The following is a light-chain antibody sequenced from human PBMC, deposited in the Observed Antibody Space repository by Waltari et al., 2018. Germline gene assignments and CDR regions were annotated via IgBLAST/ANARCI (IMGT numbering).Light chain of an antibody. CDR3: HQYNDGPPFN. CDR2: GAS. J-gene: IGKJ2*01. CDR1: QSVTTN. Sequence: EIVMTQSPATLSVSPGERAIISCRASQSVTTNLAWYQPKPGQPPRLLIYGASTMATDIPARFSGSGSGTEFTLTITSLQSEDFAVYYCHQYNDGPPFNFGQGTKLEIK. V-gene: IGKV3-15*01.